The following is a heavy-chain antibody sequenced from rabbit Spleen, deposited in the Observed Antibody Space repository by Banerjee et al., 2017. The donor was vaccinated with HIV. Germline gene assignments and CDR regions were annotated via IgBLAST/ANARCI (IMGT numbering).Heavy chain of an antibody. V-gene: IGHV1S47*01. CDR3: ARDLVAVIGWNFSL. CDR1: GFDFSSNA. D-gene: IGHD5-1*01. J-gene: IGHJ4*01. CDR2: IANGDGST. Sequence: QEQLVESGGGLVQPGGSLKLSCKASGFDFSSNAMCWVRQAPGKGPEWIACIANGDGSTYYASWVNGRFTISRSTSLNTVTLQMTSLTAADTATYFCARDLVAVIGWNFSLWGPGTLVTVS.